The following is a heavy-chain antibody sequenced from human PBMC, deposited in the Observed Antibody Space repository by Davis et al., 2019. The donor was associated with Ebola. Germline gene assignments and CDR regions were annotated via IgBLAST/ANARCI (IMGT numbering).Heavy chain of an antibody. J-gene: IGHJ4*02. Sequence: GGSLRLSCAASGFTFSTYTMIWVRQAPGKGLEWVSSISSSSNYIDYADSVKGRFTVSRDNAKNSLYLQMNSLRAEDTAVYYCARDLYYYDSSGYYTRFDYWGQGTLVTVSS. CDR1: GFTFSTYT. CDR2: ISSSSNYI. D-gene: IGHD3-22*01. CDR3: ARDLYYYDSSGYYTRFDY. V-gene: IGHV3-21*01.